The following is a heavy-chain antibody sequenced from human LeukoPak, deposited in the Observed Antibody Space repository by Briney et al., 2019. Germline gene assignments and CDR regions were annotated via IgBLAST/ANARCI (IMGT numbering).Heavy chain of an antibody. J-gene: IGHJ4*02. CDR2: ISSSSRDI. CDR3: VREAAATLFDY. Sequence: GGSLRLSCAASGFTFSSYAMNWVRQAPGKGLEWVAAISSSSRDIFYADSVKGRFSISRDNTQNSLSLQMNSLRAEDTAVYYCVREAAATLFDYWGQGTLVTVSS. CDR1: GFTFSSYA. V-gene: IGHV3-21*01. D-gene: IGHD1-26*01.